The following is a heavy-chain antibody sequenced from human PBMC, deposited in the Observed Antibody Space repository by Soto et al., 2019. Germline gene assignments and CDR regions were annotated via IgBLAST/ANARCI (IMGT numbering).Heavy chain of an antibody. V-gene: IGHV3-74*01. Sequence: WGSRRLSCTASGCTFNTHWMHWVRQAPGKGLVWVSRIYFDGITTNYADSVKGRLTVSRDNAKNTVYLHVNTLRDEDTAVYYCARGGAMGVDYWGQGTLVTVYS. CDR1: GCTFNTHW. D-gene: IGHD1-26*01. J-gene: IGHJ4*02. CDR3: ARGGAMGVDY. CDR2: IYFDGITT.